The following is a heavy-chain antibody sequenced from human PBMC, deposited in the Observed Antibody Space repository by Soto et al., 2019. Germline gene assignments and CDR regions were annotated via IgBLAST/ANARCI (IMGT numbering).Heavy chain of an antibody. J-gene: IGHJ4*02. D-gene: IGHD3-3*01. Sequence: GGSLRLSCAASGFTFSSYAMSWVRQAPGKGLEWVSVISGSGGSTYYADSVKGRFTISRDNSKNTLYLQMNSLRAEDTAVYYCAKDIGFWGGKEFDYWGQGTLVTVSS. V-gene: IGHV3-23*01. CDR3: AKDIGFWGGKEFDY. CDR1: GFTFSSYA. CDR2: ISGSGGST.